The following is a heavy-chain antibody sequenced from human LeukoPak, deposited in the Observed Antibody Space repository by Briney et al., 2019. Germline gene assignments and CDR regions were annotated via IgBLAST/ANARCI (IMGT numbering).Heavy chain of an antibody. V-gene: IGHV4-59*01. Sequence: SQTLSLTCTVSGGSISSYYWGWIRQPPGKGLEWIGYIYYSGSTNYNPSLKSRVTISVDTSKNQFSLKLSSVTAADTAVYYCARESGYYDSSGYCWFDPWGQGTLVTVSS. D-gene: IGHD3-22*01. J-gene: IGHJ5*02. CDR3: ARESGYYDSSGYCWFDP. CDR1: GGSISSYY. CDR2: IYYSGST.